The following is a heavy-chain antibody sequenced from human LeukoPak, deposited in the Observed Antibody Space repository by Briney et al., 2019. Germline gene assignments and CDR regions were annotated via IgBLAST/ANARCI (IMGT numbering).Heavy chain of an antibody. Sequence: SVKVSCKASGGTFSSYAISWVRQAPGQGLEWMGGIIPIFGTANYAQKFQGRVTITADESTSTAYMELSSLRSEDTAVYYYAREAHYYDSSGSFDYWGQGTLVTVSS. CDR3: AREAHYYDSSGSFDY. CDR2: IIPIFGTA. D-gene: IGHD3-22*01. V-gene: IGHV1-69*13. J-gene: IGHJ4*02. CDR1: GGTFSSYA.